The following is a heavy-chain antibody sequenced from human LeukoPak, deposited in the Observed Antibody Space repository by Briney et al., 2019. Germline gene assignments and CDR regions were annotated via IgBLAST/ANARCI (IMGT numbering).Heavy chain of an antibody. CDR1: GSSVSSGSYY. CDR3: AREKRDVHNSRLGFDH. CDR2: IYYNGST. Sequence: PSETLSLTCTVSGSSVSSGSYYWSWIRQPPGKGLEWIGYIYYNGSTNYNPSLKSRVTISVDTSNQFSLKVSSVTAADTAVYYCAREKRDVHNSRLGFDHWGQGTLVSVSS. J-gene: IGHJ4*02. V-gene: IGHV4-61*01. D-gene: IGHD5-24*01.